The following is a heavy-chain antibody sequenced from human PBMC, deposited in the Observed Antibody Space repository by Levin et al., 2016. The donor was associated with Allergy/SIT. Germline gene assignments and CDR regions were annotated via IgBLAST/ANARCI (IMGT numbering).Heavy chain of an antibody. J-gene: IGHJ6*02. D-gene: IGHD6-13*01. V-gene: IGHV4-59*13. CDR3: VGAAAGSYYYYGMDV. CDR1: GGSISSYY. Sequence: GSLRLSCTVSGGSISSYYWSWIRQPPGKGLEWIGYIYYSGSTNYNPSLKSRVTISVDTSKNQFSLKLSSVTAADTAVYYCVGAAAGSYYYYGMDVWGQGTTVTVSS. CDR2: IYYSGST.